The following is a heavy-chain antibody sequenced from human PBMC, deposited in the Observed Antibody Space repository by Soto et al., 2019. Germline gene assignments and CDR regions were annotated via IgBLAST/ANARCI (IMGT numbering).Heavy chain of an antibody. J-gene: IGHJ5*02. CDR3: MTRITVFGPLTPPFDP. CDR2: INHPGRT. Sequence: QVHLQQGGAGLLKPWETLSLTCAVYVGAVTGYYWNWIRQPPGQGLVSNGEINHPGRTPNNPSLITPVGLPVDPTDTRSPLLSPSPPAPYTAIYYTMTRITVFGPLTPPFDPWVQGTEVTVSS. D-gene: IGHD3-3*01. CDR1: VGAVTGYY. V-gene: IGHV4-34*02.